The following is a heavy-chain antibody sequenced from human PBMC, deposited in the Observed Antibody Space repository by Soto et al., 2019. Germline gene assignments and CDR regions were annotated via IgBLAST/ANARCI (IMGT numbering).Heavy chain of an antibody. V-gene: IGHV4-4*02. Sequence: QVQLQESGPGLVKPSGTLSLTCAVSGGSISSSNWWSWDRQPPGKGLEWIGEIYHSGSTNYNPSLKSRVTISVDKSKNQFSLKLRSVTAADTAVYYCARELILVTMVREPFDYWGQGTLVTVSS. J-gene: IGHJ4*02. CDR3: ARELILVTMVREPFDY. D-gene: IGHD3-10*01. CDR1: GGSISSSNW. CDR2: IYHSGST.